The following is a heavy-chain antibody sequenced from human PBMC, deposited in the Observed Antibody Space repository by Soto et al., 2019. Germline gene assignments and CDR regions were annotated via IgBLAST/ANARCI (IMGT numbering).Heavy chain of an antibody. D-gene: IGHD3-22*01. CDR3: ASIGGYYQAFDY. CDR2: VSTYNGNT. J-gene: IGHJ4*01. V-gene: IGHV1-18*01. CDR1: GYSFTSYG. Sequence: ASVRVSCKASGYSFTSYGISWVRQAPGQGLEWVGRVSTYNGNTKYAQKLQGRVTMTTDTSASIAYMELRSLRSDDTAVYYCASIGGYYQAFDYWG.